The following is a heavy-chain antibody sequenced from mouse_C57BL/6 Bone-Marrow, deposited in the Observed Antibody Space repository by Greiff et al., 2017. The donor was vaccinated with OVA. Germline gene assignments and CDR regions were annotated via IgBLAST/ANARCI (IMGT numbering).Heavy chain of an antibody. Sequence: EVQLVESGGGLVKPGGSLKLSCAASGFTFSDYGMHWVRQAPEKGLEWVAYISSGSSTIYYADTVKGRFTISRDNAKNTLFLQMTSLRSEDTAMYYCATYYDYYWGQGTTLTVSS. CDR2: ISSGSSTI. V-gene: IGHV5-17*01. CDR3: ATYYDYY. CDR1: GFTFSDYG. D-gene: IGHD2-4*01. J-gene: IGHJ2*01.